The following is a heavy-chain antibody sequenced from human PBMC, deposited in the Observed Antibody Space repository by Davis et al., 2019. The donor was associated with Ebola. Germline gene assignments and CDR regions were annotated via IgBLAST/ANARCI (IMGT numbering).Heavy chain of an antibody. Sequence: ASVKVSCKASGYTFTSYGISWVRQAPGQGLEWMGWISAYNGNTKYAEKLQDRVTMTTDTSTSTAYMELRSLRSDDTAVYYCVREIFGHFDYWGQGTLVTVSS. V-gene: IGHV1-18*04. CDR3: VREIFGHFDY. D-gene: IGHD2-15*01. J-gene: IGHJ4*02. CDR1: GYTFTSYG. CDR2: ISAYNGNT.